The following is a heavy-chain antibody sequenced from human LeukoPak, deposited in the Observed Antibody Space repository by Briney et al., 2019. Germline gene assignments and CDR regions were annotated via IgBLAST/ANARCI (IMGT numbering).Heavy chain of an antibody. CDR1: GFTFSSYA. CDR3: AKSSPRFYGDYEMYGMDV. D-gene: IGHD4-17*01. J-gene: IGHJ6*02. V-gene: IGHV3-23*01. CDR2: ITDSGGDT. Sequence: GGSLRLSCAASGFTFSSYAMSWVRQAPGKGLEWVSAITDSGGDTYYADSVKGRFTISRDNSKNTLYLQMNRLRAEDTAVYYCAKSSPRFYGDYEMYGMDVWGQGTTVTVSS.